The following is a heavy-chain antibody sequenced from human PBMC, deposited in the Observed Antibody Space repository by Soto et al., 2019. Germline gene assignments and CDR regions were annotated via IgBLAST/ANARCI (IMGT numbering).Heavy chain of an antibody. CDR3: ARGRLGGAAD. CDR2: INHCGST. Sequence: QVKLQPWGAGLLKPSGTLSLTFAVYGASFRGYFWGWIRPPPGKGLEWIGEINHCGSTNYNPSLKSRVTISVDTSKNQFSLKLSSVTAADTAVYYCARGRLGGAADWGQGTLVTVSS. J-gene: IGHJ4*02. CDR1: GASFRGYF. D-gene: IGHD1-26*01. V-gene: IGHV4-34*01.